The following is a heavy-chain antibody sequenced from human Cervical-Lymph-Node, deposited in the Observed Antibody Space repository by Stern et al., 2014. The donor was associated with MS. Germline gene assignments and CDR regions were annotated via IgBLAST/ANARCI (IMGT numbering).Heavy chain of an antibody. CDR1: GYNTTSYG. CDR2: ISAYNCNT. D-gene: IGHD6-13*01. CDR3: ATFTSAAGTFNH. V-gene: IGHV1-18*01. Sequence: QVQLVQSGGEVKKPGASVKVSCKASGYNTTSYGFTWVRQAPGQWLEWMGWISAYNCNTNYAQKFQSRVTMTTDTSTSTAYMEVRSLRSDDTAVYYCATFTSAAGTFNHWGQGTLVTVSS. J-gene: IGHJ4*02.